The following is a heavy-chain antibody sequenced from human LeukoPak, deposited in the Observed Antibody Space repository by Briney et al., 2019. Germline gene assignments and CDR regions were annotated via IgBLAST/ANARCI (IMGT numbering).Heavy chain of an antibody. J-gene: IGHJ5*02. CDR2: INTNTGNP. CDR3: ARPKIAQGHNWFDP. CDR1: GYTFTSYA. V-gene: IGHV7-4-1*02. D-gene: IGHD6-13*01. Sequence: ASVKVSCKASGYTFTSYAMNWVRQAPGQGLEWMGWINTNTGNPTYAQGFTGRFVFSLDTSVSTAYLQISSLKAEDTAVYYCARPKIAQGHNWFDPWGQGTLVTVSS.